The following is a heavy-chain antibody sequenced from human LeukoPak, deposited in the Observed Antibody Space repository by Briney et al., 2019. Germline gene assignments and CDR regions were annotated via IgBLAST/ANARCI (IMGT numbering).Heavy chain of an antibody. J-gene: IGHJ4*02. Sequence: SETLSLTCAVYGESFRAYYWTWLRQPPGKGLEWLGEISHSGSTNYNPSLKSRVTISVDTSKNQFSLKLSSVTAADTAVYYCAREVYDFWSGYRGYWGQGTLVTVSS. CDR1: GESFRAYY. D-gene: IGHD3-3*01. CDR3: AREVYDFWSGYRGY. V-gene: IGHV4-34*01. CDR2: ISHSGST.